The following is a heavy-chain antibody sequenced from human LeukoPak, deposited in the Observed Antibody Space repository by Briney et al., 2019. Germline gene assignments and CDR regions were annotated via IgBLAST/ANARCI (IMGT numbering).Heavy chain of an antibody. CDR3: ARLGLHGSGTYYFFDY. J-gene: IGHJ4*02. CDR1: GQSLTGYF. D-gene: IGHD3-10*01. V-gene: IGHV1-2*06. Sequence: ASVKVSCKASGQSLTGYFIHWVRQAPGQGLEWVGRIDPNTGDTIYAQNFQGRVTVTSATSISTAYMELSRLTSDDTAVYFCARLGLHGSGTYYFFDYWGQGTLVTVSS. CDR2: IDPNTGDT.